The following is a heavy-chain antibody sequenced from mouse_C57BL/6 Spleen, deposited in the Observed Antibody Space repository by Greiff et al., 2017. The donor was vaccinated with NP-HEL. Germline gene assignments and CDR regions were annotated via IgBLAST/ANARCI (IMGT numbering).Heavy chain of an antibody. CDR2: IDPETGGT. CDR1: GYTFTDYE. J-gene: IGHJ3*01. Sequence: SGAELVRPGASVTLSCKASGYTFTDYEMHWVKQTPVHGLEWIGAIDPETGGTAYNQKFKGKAILTADKSSSTAYMELRSLTSEDSAVYYCTRVGLLREFAYWGQGTLVTVSA. CDR3: TRVGLLREFAY. D-gene: IGHD2-3*01. V-gene: IGHV1-15*01.